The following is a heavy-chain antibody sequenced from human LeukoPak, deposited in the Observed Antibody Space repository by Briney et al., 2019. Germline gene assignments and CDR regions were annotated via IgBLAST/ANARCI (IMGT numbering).Heavy chain of an antibody. Sequence: GASVKVSCKASGGTFSSYAISWVRQAPGQELEWMGWIHPSTGNPTYAQGFTGRFVFSLDTSVSTTYLQISSLKAEDTAVYYCARAFQSLGGLSLPDYWGQGTLVTVSS. V-gene: IGHV7-4-1*02. CDR1: GGTFSSYA. D-gene: IGHD3-16*02. CDR2: IHPSTGNP. J-gene: IGHJ4*02. CDR3: ARAFQSLGGLSLPDY.